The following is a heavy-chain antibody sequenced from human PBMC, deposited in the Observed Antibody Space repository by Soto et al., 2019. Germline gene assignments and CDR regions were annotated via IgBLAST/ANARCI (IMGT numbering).Heavy chain of an antibody. CDR2: ISGSGGST. V-gene: IGHV3-23*01. D-gene: IGHD3-16*01. J-gene: IGHJ5*01. CDR1: GFTFRSYA. CDR3: AMDIRPEALGEFSFDS. Sequence: EVQLLGSGGGLVQPGGSLRLSCGASGFTFRSYAMSWVRQAPGKGLEWVSGISGSGGSTDYADSVKGRFSISRDNPRNTLYLQMNSLRVEDTAVYYWAMDIRPEALGEFSFDSWGQRKLVSVSS.